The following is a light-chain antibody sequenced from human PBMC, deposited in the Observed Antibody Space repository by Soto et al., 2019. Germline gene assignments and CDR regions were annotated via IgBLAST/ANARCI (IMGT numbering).Light chain of an antibody. Sequence: EIVLTQSPATLSLSPGERATLSCRASQSVSSYLAWYQQKPGQAPRLLIYDASNRATGIPVRFSGSGSGTDFTLTISSLEPEDFAVYYCQQRSNWPPTFGGGTKV. CDR1: QSVSSY. V-gene: IGKV3-11*01. CDR2: DAS. CDR3: QQRSNWPPT. J-gene: IGKJ4*01.